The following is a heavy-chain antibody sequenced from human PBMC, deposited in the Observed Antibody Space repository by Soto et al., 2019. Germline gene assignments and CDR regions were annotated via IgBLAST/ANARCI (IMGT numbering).Heavy chain of an antibody. Sequence: TSETLSLTCTVSGGSISSSTYFWGWIRQPPGKGLEWIGSIDYSGTTYYNTSLRTRATISVDTSKNQFSLKLSSVTSLRAEDTAIYFCAKEQLERHFGFDYWGRGSLVNVSS. CDR1: GGSISSSTYF. V-gene: IGHV4-39*07. J-gene: IGHJ4*02. CDR2: IDYSGTT. D-gene: IGHD1-1*01. CDR3: AKEQLERHFGFDY.